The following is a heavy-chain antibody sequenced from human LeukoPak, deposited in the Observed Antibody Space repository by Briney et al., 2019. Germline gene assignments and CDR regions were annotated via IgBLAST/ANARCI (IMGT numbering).Heavy chain of an antibody. CDR1: GGSISSGGYY. Sequence: PSETLSLTCTVSGGSISSGGYYWSWIRQHPGKGLEWIGYIYYSGSTYYNPSLKSRVTISVDTSKNQFSLKLSSVTAADTAVYYRARTAQYYYDSSGHWHAFDIWGQGTMVTVSS. V-gene: IGHV4-31*03. D-gene: IGHD3-22*01. CDR3: ARTAQYYYDSSGHWHAFDI. CDR2: IYYSGST. J-gene: IGHJ3*02.